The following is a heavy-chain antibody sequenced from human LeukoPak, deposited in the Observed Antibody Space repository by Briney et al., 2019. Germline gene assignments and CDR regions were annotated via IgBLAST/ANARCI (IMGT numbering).Heavy chain of an antibody. CDR1: GFTFSTYA. CDR2: ISYDGNNE. Sequence: HPGRSLRLSCAASGFTFSTYAMHWVRQAPGKGLEWVAVISYDGNNEYYADSVKGRLTISRDNSKNTVYLQMNSLRAEDTAVYYCAKDHYYGSGSYPYYFDYWGQGTLVTVSS. J-gene: IGHJ4*02. V-gene: IGHV3-30-3*01. CDR3: AKDHYYGSGSYPYYFDY. D-gene: IGHD3-10*01.